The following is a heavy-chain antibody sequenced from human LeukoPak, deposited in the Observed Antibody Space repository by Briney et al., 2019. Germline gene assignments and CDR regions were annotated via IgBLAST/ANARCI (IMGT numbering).Heavy chain of an antibody. V-gene: IGHV3-9*01. CDR2: ISWNSGSI. J-gene: IGHJ6*02. CDR1: RFTFDDYA. D-gene: IGHD5-12*01. CDR3: AKDSREDIVATMGLGYYGMDV. Sequence: GRSLRLSCAASRFTFDDYAMHWVRQAPGKGLEWVSGISWNSGSIGYADSVKGRFTISRDNAKNSLYLQMNSLRAEDTALYYCAKDSREDIVATMGLGYYGMDVWGQGTTVTVSS.